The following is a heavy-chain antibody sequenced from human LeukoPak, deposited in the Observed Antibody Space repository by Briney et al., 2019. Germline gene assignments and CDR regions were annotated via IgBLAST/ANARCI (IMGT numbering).Heavy chain of an antibody. Sequence: SETLSLTCAVYGGSFSGYYWSWIRQPPGKGLEWIGGINHSGSTNYNPSLKSRVTISVDTSKNQFSLKLSSVTAADTAVYYCAKDRRVDMMAFDIWGQGTMVTVSS. CDR1: GGSFSGYY. V-gene: IGHV4-34*01. CDR2: INHSGST. J-gene: IGHJ3*02. D-gene: IGHD5-12*01. CDR3: AKDRRVDMMAFDI.